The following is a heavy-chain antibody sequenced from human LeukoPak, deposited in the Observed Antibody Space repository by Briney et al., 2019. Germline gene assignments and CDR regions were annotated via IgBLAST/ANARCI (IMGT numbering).Heavy chain of an antibody. D-gene: IGHD6-13*01. CDR2: IDAHNGNT. CDR3: ARRHSSSWYNGDY. J-gene: IGHJ4*02. CDR1: GYSFTSYG. V-gene: IGHV1-18*01. Sequence: GASVNVSCKASGYSFTSYGITWVRQAPGQGLDWMGWIDAHNGNTNYARKFQDRVTMTTDTSTTTAYMELRSLRPDDTAVYYCARRHSSSWYNGDYWGQGTLVTVSS.